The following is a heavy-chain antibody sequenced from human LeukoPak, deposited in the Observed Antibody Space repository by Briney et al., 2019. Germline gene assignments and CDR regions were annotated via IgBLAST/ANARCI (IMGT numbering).Heavy chain of an antibody. CDR2: IYYSGST. Sequence: SETLSLTCTVSGGSIYGYYWSWVRQAPGKGLEWIGYIYYSGSTNYNPSLKSRVTMSVDTSKTQFFLRLNSVTAADTAVYFCARGKWAAGAKSYNYFMDVWGKGTTVTVSS. J-gene: IGHJ6*03. D-gene: IGHD4/OR15-4a*01. CDR1: GGSIYGYY. V-gene: IGHV4-59*01. CDR3: ARGKWAAGAKSYNYFMDV.